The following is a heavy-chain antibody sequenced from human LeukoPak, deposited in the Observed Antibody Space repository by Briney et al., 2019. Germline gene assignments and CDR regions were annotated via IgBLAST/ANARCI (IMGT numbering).Heavy chain of an antibody. D-gene: IGHD3-10*01. CDR2: ISYDGSNK. CDR3: ARDSTYYYDSGSSGPHYFDS. Sequence: GRSLRLSCAASGFTFSSYAMHWVRQAPGKGLEWVAVISYDGSNKYYADSVKGRFTISRDNSKNTLYLQLNSLRAEDTAVYYCARDSTYYYDSGSSGPHYFDSWGQGTLVTVSS. V-gene: IGHV3-30*04. J-gene: IGHJ4*02. CDR1: GFTFSSYA.